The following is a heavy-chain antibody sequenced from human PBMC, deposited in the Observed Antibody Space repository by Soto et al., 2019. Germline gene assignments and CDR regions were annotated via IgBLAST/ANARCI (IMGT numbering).Heavy chain of an antibody. CDR2: IVVGSGNT. J-gene: IGHJ4*02. Sequence: QMQLVQSGPEVKKPGTSVKVSCKASGFTFTSSAVQWVRQARGQRLEWIGWIVVGSGNTNYAQKFQERVTITRDMSTSTAYMELSSLRSEDTAVYYCAAGEMVVLFDYWGQGTLVTVSS. D-gene: IGHD2-15*01. V-gene: IGHV1-58*01. CDR1: GFTFTSSA. CDR3: AAGEMVVLFDY.